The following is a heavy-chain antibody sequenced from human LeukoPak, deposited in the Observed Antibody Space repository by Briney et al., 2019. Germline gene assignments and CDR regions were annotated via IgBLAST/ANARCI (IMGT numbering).Heavy chain of an antibody. D-gene: IGHD3-22*01. Sequence: SETLSLTCTVSGGSISSGGYYWSWIRQHPGKGLEWIGYIYYSGSTYYNPSLKSRVTISVDTSKNQFSLKLSSVTAADTAVYYCARGYDSSRYYYRYHWFDPWGQGTLVTVSS. J-gene: IGHJ5*02. V-gene: IGHV4-31*03. CDR2: IYYSGST. CDR3: ARGYDSSRYYYRYHWFDP. CDR1: GGSISSGGYY.